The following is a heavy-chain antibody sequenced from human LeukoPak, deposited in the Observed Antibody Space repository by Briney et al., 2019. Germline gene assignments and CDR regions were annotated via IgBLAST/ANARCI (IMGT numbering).Heavy chain of an antibody. CDR3: AGTQWQKAPFDY. J-gene: IGHJ4*02. CDR2: IYTTGST. CDR1: GGSISSGSYF. V-gene: IGHV4-61*02. D-gene: IGHD6-19*01. Sequence: SETLSLTCTVSGGSISSGSYFWSWIRQPAGKGLEWIGRIYTTGSTNYNPSLKSRVTISFDTSKNQFSLKLSSVTAADTAVYYCAGTQWQKAPFDYWGQGPLVTVSS.